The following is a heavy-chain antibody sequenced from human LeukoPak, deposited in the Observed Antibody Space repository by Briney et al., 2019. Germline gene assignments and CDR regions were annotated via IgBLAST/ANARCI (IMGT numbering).Heavy chain of an antibody. V-gene: IGHV4-59*01. J-gene: IGHJ3*02. CDR2: IYDSGRT. CDR1: GGSISSYY. CDR3: ARVRNYPDAFDI. Sequence: PSETLSLTCTVSGGSISSYYWSWIRQPPGKGLEWIGYIYDSGRTNYNPSLKSRLTISVDTSKNQFSLKLTSVTAAVTAIYYCARVRNYPDAFDIWGQGTMVTVSS. D-gene: IGHD5-24*01.